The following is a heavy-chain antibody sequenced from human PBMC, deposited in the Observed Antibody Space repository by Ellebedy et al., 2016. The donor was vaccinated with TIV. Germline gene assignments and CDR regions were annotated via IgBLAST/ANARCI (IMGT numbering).Heavy chain of an antibody. Sequence: PGGSLRLSCAASGFTFSSYAMSWVRQAPGKGLEWVAAISGSGGSTYYADSVKGRFTISRDNSKNTLYLQMNSLRAEETAVYYCARDEVYSSSWYAYYYYGMDVWGQGTTVTVSS. CDR2: ISGSGGST. CDR3: ARDEVYSSSWYAYYYYGMDV. V-gene: IGHV3-23*01. CDR1: GFTFSSYA. J-gene: IGHJ6*02. D-gene: IGHD6-13*01.